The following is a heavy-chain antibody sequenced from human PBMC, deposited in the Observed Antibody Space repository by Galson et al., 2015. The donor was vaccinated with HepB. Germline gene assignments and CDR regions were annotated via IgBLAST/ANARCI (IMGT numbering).Heavy chain of an antibody. CDR3: AREGSDYYDSSGYKTPDY. J-gene: IGHJ4*02. CDR2: ISSSSSTI. D-gene: IGHD3-22*01. V-gene: IGHV3-48*01. Sequence: SLRLSCAASGFTFSSYSMNWVRQAPGKGLEWVSYISSSSSTIYYADSVKGRFTISRDNAKNSLYLQMNSLRAEDTAVYYCAREGSDYYDSSGYKTPDYWGQGTLVTVSS. CDR1: GFTFSSYS.